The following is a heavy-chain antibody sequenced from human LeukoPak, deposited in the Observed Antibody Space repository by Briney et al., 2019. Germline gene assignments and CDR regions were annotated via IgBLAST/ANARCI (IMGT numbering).Heavy chain of an antibody. Sequence: GGSLRLSCAASGFTFSSYAMHWVRQAPGKGLEWVAVISYDGSNKYYADSVKGRFTISRDNSKNTLYLQMNSLRAEDTAVYYCARASPGGSISGPYYYYGMDVWGQGTTVTVSS. J-gene: IGHJ6*02. CDR2: ISYDGSNK. CDR1: GFTFSSYA. CDR3: ARASPGGSISGPYYYYGMDV. V-gene: IGHV3-30-3*01. D-gene: IGHD3-16*01.